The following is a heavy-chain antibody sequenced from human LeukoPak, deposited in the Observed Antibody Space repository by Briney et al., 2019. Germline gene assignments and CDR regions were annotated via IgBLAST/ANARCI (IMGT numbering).Heavy chain of an antibody. D-gene: IGHD6-6*01. Sequence: GGSLKLSCAASGFTFSDYYTSWIRQAPGKGLEWVSYISSSGLTIYYADSVKGRFTISRDNAKNSLYLQMNSLRAEDTAVYYCARDSMYSSSPSDPWGQGTLVTVSS. J-gene: IGHJ5*02. CDR1: GFTFSDYY. CDR3: ARDSMYSSSPSDP. CDR2: ISSSGLTI. V-gene: IGHV3-11*01.